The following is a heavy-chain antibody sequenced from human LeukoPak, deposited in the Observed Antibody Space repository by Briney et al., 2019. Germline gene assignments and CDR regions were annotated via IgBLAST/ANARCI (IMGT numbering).Heavy chain of an antibody. D-gene: IGHD6-19*01. Sequence: GGSLRLSCAASGFTFSSYAMGWVRQAPGKGLEWVSAISGSGGSTYYADSVKGRFTISRDNSKNTLYLQMNSLRAEDTAVYYCAKSSGGYYYYYYGMDVWGQGTTVTVSS. CDR3: AKSSGGYYYYYYGMDV. V-gene: IGHV3-23*01. CDR2: ISGSGGST. J-gene: IGHJ6*02. CDR1: GFTFSSYA.